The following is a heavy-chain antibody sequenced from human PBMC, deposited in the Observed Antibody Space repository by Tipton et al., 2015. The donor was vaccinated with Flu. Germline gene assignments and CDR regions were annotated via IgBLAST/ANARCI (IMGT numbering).Heavy chain of an antibody. Sequence: TLSLTCTVSGGSISGSTYFWSWIRQHPGKGLEWIGYIYYRGTTYYNPSLKSRVTIAVDTSKNQFSLTLSSVTAADTALYYCARRGGGGRAFDIWGPGAMVPVPS. V-gene: IGHV4-31*03. J-gene: IGHJ3*02. CDR2: IYYRGTT. CDR1: GGSISGSTYF. CDR3: ARRGGGGRAFDI. D-gene: IGHD3-10*01.